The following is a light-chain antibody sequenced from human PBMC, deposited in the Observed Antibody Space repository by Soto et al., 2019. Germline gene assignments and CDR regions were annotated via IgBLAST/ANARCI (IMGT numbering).Light chain of an antibody. V-gene: IGKV3-20*01. Sequence: EIVLMHSPGTLSLSPGERATLSCRASQSVSNNYLAWYQQKPGQAPRLLIYGASNRATGIPDRFSGSGSGTDFTLTISRLEPEDFAVYYCQQYGSSGTFGQGTKVDI. J-gene: IGKJ1*01. CDR2: GAS. CDR3: QQYGSSGT. CDR1: QSVSNNY.